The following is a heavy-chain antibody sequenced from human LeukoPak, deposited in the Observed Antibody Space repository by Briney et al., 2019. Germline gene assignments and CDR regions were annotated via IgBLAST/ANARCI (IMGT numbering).Heavy chain of an antibody. CDR2: ISGSGGST. CDR3: AKDLLVDKYYFGY. CDR1: GFTFSSYA. V-gene: IGHV3-23*01. D-gene: IGHD2-2*01. J-gene: IGHJ4*02. Sequence: GGSLRLSCAASGFTFSSYAMSWVRQAPGKGLEWVSGISGSGGSTYYADSVRGRFTISRDNSKNTLYLQMNSLRAEDTAVYYCAKDLLVDKYYFGYWGQGTLVTVSS.